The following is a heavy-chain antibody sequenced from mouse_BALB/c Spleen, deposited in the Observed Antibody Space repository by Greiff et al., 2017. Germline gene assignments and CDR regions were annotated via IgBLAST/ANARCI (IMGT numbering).Heavy chain of an antibody. J-gene: IGHJ4*01. V-gene: IGHV3-8*02. CDR2: ISYSGST. D-gene: IGHD3-3*01. CDR1: GYSITSGY. CDR3: APAGTDGAMDY. Sequence: EVKLMESGPSLVKPSQTLSLTCTVTGYSITSGYWNWIRKFPGNKLEYMGYISYSGSTYYNPSLKSRISITRDTSKNQYYLQLNSVTTEDTATYYCAPAGTDGAMDYWGQGTSVTVSS.